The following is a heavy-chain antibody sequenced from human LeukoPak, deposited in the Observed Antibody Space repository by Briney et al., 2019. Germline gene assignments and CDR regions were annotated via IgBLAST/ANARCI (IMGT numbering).Heavy chain of an antibody. V-gene: IGHV3-23*01. Sequence: GGSLRLSCVASGFTFSKYAMTWVRQAPGKGLEWVSSISGSGTTYYAEAVKGRFTVSRDNSKNTLYLQVNSLRAEDTAVYYCAKDPMVRGSTYDYWGQGTLVTVSS. D-gene: IGHD3-10*01. CDR1: GFTFSKYA. CDR2: ISGSGTT. CDR3: AKDPMVRGSTYDY. J-gene: IGHJ4*02.